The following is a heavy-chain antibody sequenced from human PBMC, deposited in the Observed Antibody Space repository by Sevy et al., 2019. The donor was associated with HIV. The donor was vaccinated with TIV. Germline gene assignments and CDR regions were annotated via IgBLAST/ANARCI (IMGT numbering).Heavy chain of an antibody. J-gene: IGHJ4*02. D-gene: IGHD2-8*02. V-gene: IGHV3-23*01. Sequence: GGSLRLSCSASGFRFSSYGMTWVRQTPGKGLEWVSSISGTGASTDYADSVKGRFTISRDNSRNTLFLQMNTLRAEDTAVYYCATDGGVNWDQYYFDSWGQGTLVTVSS. CDR3: ATDGGVNWDQYYFDS. CDR2: ISGTGAST. CDR1: GFRFSSYG.